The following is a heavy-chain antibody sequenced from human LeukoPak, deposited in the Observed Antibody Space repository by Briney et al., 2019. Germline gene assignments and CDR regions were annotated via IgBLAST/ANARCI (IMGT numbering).Heavy chain of an antibody. Sequence: GGSLRLSCAASGFTFSSYSMNWVRQAPGKGLEWVSSMSINSGLKYHADSVKGRFTISRDNAKNSLYLQMNSLRAEDTAVYYRAREFEYRTSGAGYWGQGTLVTVSS. CDR2: MSINSGLK. CDR1: GFTFSSYS. J-gene: IGHJ4*02. D-gene: IGHD6-6*01. CDR3: AREFEYRTSGAGY. V-gene: IGHV3-21*01.